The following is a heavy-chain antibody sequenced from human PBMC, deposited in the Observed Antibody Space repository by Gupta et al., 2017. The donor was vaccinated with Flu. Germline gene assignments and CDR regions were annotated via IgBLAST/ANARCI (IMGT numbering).Heavy chain of an antibody. D-gene: IGHD1-26*01. Sequence: QVQLVQSGAEVKKPGASVKVSCKASGYTFTSYDINWVRQATGQGLEWMGWMNPESGNTGYAQNFQGRVTMTRDTSTGTAYMYLSSLTSDEKAVYSCARGTAGVPEGGWEGGDFEVWGQGTRVTVS. V-gene: IGHV1-8*01. CDR1: GYTFTSYD. CDR3: ARGTAGVPEGGWEGGDFEV. CDR2: MNPESGNT. J-gene: IGHJ3*01.